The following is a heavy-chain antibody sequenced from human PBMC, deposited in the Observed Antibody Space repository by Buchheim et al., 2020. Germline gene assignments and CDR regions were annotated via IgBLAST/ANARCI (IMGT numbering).Heavy chain of an antibody. Sequence: QVQLVQSGAEVKKPGASVKVSCKASGYTFTSYHMHWVRQAPGQGLEWMGMINPSGGSTSYAQMFQGRVTMTRDTSTSTLYMELSSLRSEDTAVYYCAVEDTSGYTLDFWGQGTL. CDR2: INPSGGST. V-gene: IGHV1-46*01. D-gene: IGHD3-22*01. J-gene: IGHJ4*02. CDR3: AVEDTSGYTLDF. CDR1: GYTFTSYH.